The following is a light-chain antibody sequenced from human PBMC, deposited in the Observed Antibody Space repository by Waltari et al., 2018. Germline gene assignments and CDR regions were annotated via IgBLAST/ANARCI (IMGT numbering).Light chain of an antibody. Sequence: QSALTQPASVSGSPGQSITISCPGTSSDVGNSKRVSWYQQHPGKAPKRMIYAVSKRPSGVSDRFSGSKSGDMASLTISGLQPEDEAEYFCSSYAGSSKGVFGGGTKVTVL. V-gene: IGLV2-23*02. CDR2: AVS. CDR1: SSDVGNSKR. J-gene: IGLJ2*01. CDR3: SSYAGSSKGV.